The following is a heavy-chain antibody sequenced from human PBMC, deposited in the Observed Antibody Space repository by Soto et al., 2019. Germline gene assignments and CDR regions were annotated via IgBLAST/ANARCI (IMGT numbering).Heavy chain of an antibody. J-gene: IGHJ3*02. CDR1: GFTFSSYA. CDR2: IAYDGSNK. D-gene: IGHD3-22*01. Sequence: QVQLVESGGGVVQPGRSLRLSCAASGFTFSSYAMHWVRQAPGTGLEWLAVIAYDGSNKYYADSVKGRFTNTKDNYKKTLYLQMNSLRDEDSAVYYWSRDRRYYDSSGDFASWGQGTMVTVSS. V-gene: IGHV3-30-3*01. CDR3: SRDRRYYDSSGDFAS.